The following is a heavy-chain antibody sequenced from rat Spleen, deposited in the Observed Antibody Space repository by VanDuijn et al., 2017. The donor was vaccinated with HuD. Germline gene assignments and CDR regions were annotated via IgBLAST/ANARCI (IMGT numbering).Heavy chain of an antibody. CDR1: GFTFSNYG. J-gene: IGHJ4*01. CDR3: AKDMNYYSTYPFYVMGD. D-gene: IGHD1-2*01. CDR2: ISYDGSST. Sequence: EVQLVESGGGLVQPGRSLKLSCAASGFTFSNYGMAWVRQAPTKGLEWVATISYDGSSTYYRDSVKGRFTISRDNAKSTLYLQMVSLRSEDTATYYCAKDMNYYSTYPFYVMGDWGQGASVTVSS. V-gene: IGHV5-29*01.